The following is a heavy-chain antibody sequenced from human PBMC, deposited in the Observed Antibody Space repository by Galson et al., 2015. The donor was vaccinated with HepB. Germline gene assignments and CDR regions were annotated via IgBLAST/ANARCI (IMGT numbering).Heavy chain of an antibody. CDR3: GRGHTGSWSPFDY. V-gene: IGHV6-1*01. J-gene: IGHJ4*02. Sequence: CAISGDSVPNNSSAWNWLRQSPSRGLEWLGRTYYKSKWYNDYAVSVTGRITINPDTSKNQFSLHLNSVTPADTAVYYCGRGHTGSWSPFDYWGQGTLVTVSS. D-gene: IGHD6-13*01. CDR2: TYYKSKWYN. CDR1: GDSVPNNSSA.